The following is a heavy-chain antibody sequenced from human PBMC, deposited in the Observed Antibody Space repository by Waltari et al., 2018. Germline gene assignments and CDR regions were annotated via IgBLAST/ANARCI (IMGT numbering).Heavy chain of an antibody. Sequence: QVQLVQSGAEVKKPGSSVKVSCKASGGTFSSYAISWVRQAPGQGLEWMGGIIPILGIANYAQKFQGRVTITADKSTSTAYMELSSLRSEDTAVYYCARGGQLWFREFSYNWFDPWGQGTLVTVSS. CDR2: IIPILGIA. J-gene: IGHJ5*02. CDR3: ARGGQLWFREFSYNWFDP. V-gene: IGHV1-69*10. D-gene: IGHD3-10*01. CDR1: GGTFSSYA.